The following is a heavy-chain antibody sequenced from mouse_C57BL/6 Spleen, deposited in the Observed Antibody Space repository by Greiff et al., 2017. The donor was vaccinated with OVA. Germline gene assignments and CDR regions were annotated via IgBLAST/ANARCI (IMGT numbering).Heavy chain of an antibody. J-gene: IGHJ4*01. CDR2: IDPEDGDT. Sequence: VQLKESGAELVRPGASVKLSCTASGFNIKDYYMHWVKQRPEQGLEWIGRIDPEDGDTEYAPKFRGKATMTADTSSNTAYLQLSSLTSEDTAVYYCTTTYGSSYDYAMDYWGQGTSVTVSS. CDR1: GFNIKDYY. D-gene: IGHD1-1*01. CDR3: TTTYGSSYDYAMDY. V-gene: IGHV14-1*01.